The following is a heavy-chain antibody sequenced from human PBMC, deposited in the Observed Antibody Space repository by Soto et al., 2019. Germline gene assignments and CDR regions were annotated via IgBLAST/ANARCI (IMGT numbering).Heavy chain of an antibody. Sequence: EVQLVESGGGLVKPGGSLRLSCAASGFTFSNAWMSWVRQAPGKGLEWVGRIKSKTDGGTTDYAAPVKGRFTISRDNSKNTLYLQMNSLKTEDTAVYYSTTDAGYDFWSGYYRYYYGMDVWGQGTTVTVSS. D-gene: IGHD3-3*01. J-gene: IGHJ6*02. V-gene: IGHV3-15*01. CDR2: IKSKTDGGTT. CDR3: TTDAGYDFWSGYYRYYYGMDV. CDR1: GFTFSNAW.